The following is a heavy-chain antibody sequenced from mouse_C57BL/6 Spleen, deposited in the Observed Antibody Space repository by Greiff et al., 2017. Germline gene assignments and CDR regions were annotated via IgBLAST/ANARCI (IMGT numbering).Heavy chain of an antibody. CDR2: ISGGGGNT. V-gene: IGHV5-9*01. CDR3: ARHGWSAMDY. Sequence: MLVESGGGLVKPGGSLKLSCAASGFTFSSYTMSWVRQTPEKRLEWVATISGGGGNTYYPDSVKGRFTISRDNAKNTLYLQMSSLRSEDTALYYCARHGWSAMDYWGQGTSVTVSS. J-gene: IGHJ4*01. D-gene: IGHD2-3*01. CDR1: GFTFSSYT.